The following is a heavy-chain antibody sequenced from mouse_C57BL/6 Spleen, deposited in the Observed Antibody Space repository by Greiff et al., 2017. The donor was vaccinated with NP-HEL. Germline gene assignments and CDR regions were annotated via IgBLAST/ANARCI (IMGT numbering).Heavy chain of an antibody. CDR2: INPYNGDT. D-gene: IGHD2-12*01. CDR3: ARSAPIEGTAMDY. J-gene: IGHJ4*01. Sequence: VQLKQSGPELVKPGDSVKISCKASGYSFTGYFMNWVMQSHGKSLEWIGRINPYNGDTFYNQKFKGKATLTVDKSSSTAHMELRSLTSEDSAVYYCARSAPIEGTAMDYWGQGTSVTVSS. V-gene: IGHV1-20*01. CDR1: GYSFTGYF.